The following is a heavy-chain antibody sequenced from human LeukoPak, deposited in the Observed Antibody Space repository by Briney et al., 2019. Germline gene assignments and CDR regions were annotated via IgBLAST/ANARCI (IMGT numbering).Heavy chain of an antibody. D-gene: IGHD3-22*01. CDR3: ARDSTYYDSSGYVY. V-gene: IGHV3-21*01. CDR1: GFTFSSYS. Sequence: GGSLRLSCAASGFTFSSYSMNWVRQAPGKGLEWVSSISSSSSYIYYADLVKGRFTISRDNAKNSLYLQMNSLRAEDTAVYYCARDSTYYDSSGYVYWGQGTLVTVSS. J-gene: IGHJ4*02. CDR2: ISSSSSYI.